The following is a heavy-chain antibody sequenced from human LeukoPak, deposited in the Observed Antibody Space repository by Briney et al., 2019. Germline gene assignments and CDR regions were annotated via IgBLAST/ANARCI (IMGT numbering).Heavy chain of an antibody. D-gene: IGHD6-13*01. J-gene: IGHJ6*02. V-gene: IGHV3-7*05. CDR2: IKQDESEK. Sequence: GESLRLTCTASGFTLSNYWMSWVRQTPEKGLEWVANIKQDESEKVYVDSVKGRFTISRDNAKSSLYLQMSGLRADDTAVYYCARDPYSSTWSYGMDIWGQGTTVTVSS. CDR3: ARDPYSSTWSYGMDI. CDR1: GFTLSNYW.